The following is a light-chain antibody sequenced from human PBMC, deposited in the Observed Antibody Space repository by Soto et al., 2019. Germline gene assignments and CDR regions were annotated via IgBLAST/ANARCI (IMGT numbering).Light chain of an antibody. CDR3: QQLHSYPIT. CDR1: QGIGDR. Sequence: IQITQSPSSVSACLGEIVTISFRASQGIGDRLAWYQQRPGKVPQLVVYFASTLPSGVPSRFSGSESGAEFTLTISSLQPEDFATYYCQQLHSYPITFGQGTRLEIK. CDR2: FAS. V-gene: IGKV1-17*03. J-gene: IGKJ5*01.